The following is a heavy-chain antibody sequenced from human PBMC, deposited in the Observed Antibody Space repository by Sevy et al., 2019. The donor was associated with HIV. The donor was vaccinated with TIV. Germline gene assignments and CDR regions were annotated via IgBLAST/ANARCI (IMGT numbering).Heavy chain of an antibody. Sequence: GGSLRLSCAASGFTFSSYWMSWVRQAPGKGLEWVANIKQNGSDKYYVDSVKGRFTISRDNAKNSLFLQMNSLRAEDTAVYYCAREDCSGGSCYTYYYYYGMDVWGQGTTVTVSS. CDR1: GFTFSSYW. J-gene: IGHJ6*02. CDR3: AREDCSGGSCYTYYYYYGMDV. D-gene: IGHD2-15*01. V-gene: IGHV3-7*01. CDR2: IKQNGSDK.